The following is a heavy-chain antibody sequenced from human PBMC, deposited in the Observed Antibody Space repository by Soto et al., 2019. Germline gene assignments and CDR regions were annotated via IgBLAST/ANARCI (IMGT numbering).Heavy chain of an antibody. CDR2: INHSGST. J-gene: IGHJ4*02. D-gene: IGHD4-17*01. V-gene: IGHV4-34*01. CDR3: TRGPALSNGDTAVGAIDY. CDR1: GGSFSVYY. Sequence: SDTLSLTCAVYGGSFSVYYWSWIGQPPGKGLEWIGEINHSGSTNYNPSLKSRVTISVDTSKNQFSLKLSSVTAADTAVYYCTRGPALSNGDTAVGAIDYWGQGTLVTVSS.